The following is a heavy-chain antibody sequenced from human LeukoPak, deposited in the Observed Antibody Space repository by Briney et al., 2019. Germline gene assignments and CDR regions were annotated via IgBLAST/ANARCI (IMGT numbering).Heavy chain of an antibody. Sequence: WASVKVSCKASGYTFSDYYMHWVRQAPGQGLEWMGLINPTGGSTGYAQKFQGRVTMTRDMSTSTDFMELSSLRSEDTAVYYCARDNSVGDNAWWFDPWGQGTLVTVSS. CDR1: GYTFSDYY. J-gene: IGHJ5*02. D-gene: IGHD1-26*01. V-gene: IGHV1-46*01. CDR3: ARDNSVGDNAWWFDP. CDR2: INPTGGST.